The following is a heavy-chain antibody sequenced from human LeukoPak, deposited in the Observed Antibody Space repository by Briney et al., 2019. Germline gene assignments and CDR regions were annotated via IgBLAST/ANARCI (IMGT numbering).Heavy chain of an antibody. Sequence: PGGSLRLSCAASGFSFSDYNMDWVRQAPGKGLGWVAVISFDGRHKDYTDSVKGRLTISRDNSNNTLCLQMSNLRPEDTAVYYCTTIHHWGQGARVTVSS. CDR2: ISFDGRHK. CDR1: GFSFSDYN. V-gene: IGHV3-30*04. J-gene: IGHJ4*01. CDR3: TTIHH.